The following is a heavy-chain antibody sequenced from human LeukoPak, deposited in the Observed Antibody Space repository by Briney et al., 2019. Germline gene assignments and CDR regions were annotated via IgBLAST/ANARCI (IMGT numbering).Heavy chain of an antibody. CDR2: INPSCGST. CDR1: GYTFTNYY. CDR3: ARDLTIFGVVITLDNYYYGMDV. J-gene: IGHJ6*02. V-gene: IGHV1-46*01. Sequence: ASVKVSCKASGYTFTNYYMHWVRQAPGQGLEWMGIINPSCGSTSYAQKFQGRVTMTRDTSTSTVYMELSSLRSEDTAVYYCARDLTIFGVVITLDNYYYGMDVWGQGTTVTVSS. D-gene: IGHD3-3*01.